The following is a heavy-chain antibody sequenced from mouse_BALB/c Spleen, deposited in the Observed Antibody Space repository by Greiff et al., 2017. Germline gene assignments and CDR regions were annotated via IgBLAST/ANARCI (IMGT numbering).Heavy chain of an antibody. CDR3: AREGDRYDGRFAY. CDR2: INSNGGST. J-gene: IGHJ3*01. V-gene: IGHV5-6-3*01. CDR1: GFTFSSYG. D-gene: IGHD2-14*01. Sequence: EVHLVESGGGLVQPGGSLKLSCAASGFTFSSYGMSWVRQTPDKRLELVATINSNGGSTYYPDSVKGRFTISRDNAKNTLYLQMSSLKSEDTAMYYCAREGDRYDGRFAYWGQGTLVTVSA.